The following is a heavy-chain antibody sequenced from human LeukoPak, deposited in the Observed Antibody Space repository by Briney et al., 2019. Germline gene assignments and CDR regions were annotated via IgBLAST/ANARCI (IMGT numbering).Heavy chain of an antibody. Sequence: SETLSLTCAVYGGSFSGYYWSWIRQPPGKGLEWIGEINHSGSTNYNPSLKSRVTISVDTSKNQFSLKLSSVTAADTAVYHCARCPILEFDYWGQGTLVTVSS. D-gene: IGHD3-3*01. CDR2: INHSGST. CDR1: GGSFSGYY. V-gene: IGHV4-34*01. CDR3: ARCPILEFDY. J-gene: IGHJ4*02.